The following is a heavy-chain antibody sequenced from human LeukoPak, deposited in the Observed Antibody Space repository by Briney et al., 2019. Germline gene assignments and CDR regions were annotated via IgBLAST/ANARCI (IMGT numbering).Heavy chain of an antibody. J-gene: IGHJ4*02. D-gene: IGHD6-13*01. Sequence: GESLKISCKGSGYSFTSYWIGWVRQMPGKGLEWMGIIYPGDSETRYSPSFQGQVTISADKSISTAYLQWSSLKASDTAMYYCARRRGSSWSRIYYFDYWGQGTLVTVSS. CDR3: ARRRGSSWSRIYYFDY. CDR1: GYSFTSYW. CDR2: IYPGDSET. V-gene: IGHV5-51*01.